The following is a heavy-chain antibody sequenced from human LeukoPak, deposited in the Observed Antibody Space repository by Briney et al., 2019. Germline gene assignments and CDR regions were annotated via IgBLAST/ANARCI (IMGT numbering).Heavy chain of an antibody. D-gene: IGHD3-10*01. J-gene: IGHJ4*02. CDR1: GFTFSSYW. CDR2: IKQDGSEK. V-gene: IGHV3-7*03. CDR3: AKRQGYYYGSGSYYPFDY. Sequence: PGGSLRLSCAASGFTFSSYWMSWVRQAPGKGLEWVANIKQDGSEKYYVDSVKGRFTISRDNAKNTLYLQMNSLRAEDTAVYYCAKRQGYYYGSGSYYPFDYWGQGTLVTVSS.